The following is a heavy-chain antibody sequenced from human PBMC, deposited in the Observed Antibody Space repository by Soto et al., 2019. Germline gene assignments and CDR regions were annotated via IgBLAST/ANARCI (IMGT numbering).Heavy chain of an antibody. Sequence: PSETLSLTCTVSGGSISNYYWSWIRQPPGKGLEWIGCIFYSGSTNYSPSLRSRVTISVDTSKNQFSLKLSSVTAADTAVYYCARVPRPWSQGTLVTVSS. CDR1: GGSISNYY. J-gene: IGHJ5*02. CDR2: IFYSGST. CDR3: ARVPRP. V-gene: IGHV4-59*12.